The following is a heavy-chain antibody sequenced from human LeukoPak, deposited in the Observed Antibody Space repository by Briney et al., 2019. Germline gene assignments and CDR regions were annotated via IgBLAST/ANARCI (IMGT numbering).Heavy chain of an antibody. Sequence: PSETLSLTCTVSGGSISSYYWSWIRQPPGKGLEWIGYIYYSGSTNYNPSLKSRVTISVDTSKNQFSLRLSSVTAADTAVYYCARVQSSSGYYYYGMDVWGQGTTVTVSS. V-gene: IGHV4-59*01. CDR3: ARVQSSSGYYYYGMDV. J-gene: IGHJ6*02. CDR1: GGSISSYY. CDR2: IYYSGST. D-gene: IGHD6-6*01.